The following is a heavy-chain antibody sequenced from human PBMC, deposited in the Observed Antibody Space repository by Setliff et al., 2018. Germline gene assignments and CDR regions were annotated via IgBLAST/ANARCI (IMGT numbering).Heavy chain of an antibody. Sequence: ASVKVSCKTSGFRFTNFGFSWVRQAPGQGLECMGRINPNNGGTNYAQKFQGRVTMTRDTSISTVYMELSSLRSEDAAVYYCARERGDIVTTTSYYYYLDVWGTGTTVTVSS. CDR3: ARERGDIVTTTSYYYYLDV. D-gene: IGHD5-12*01. V-gene: IGHV1-2*06. CDR2: INPNNGGT. CDR1: GFRFTNFG. J-gene: IGHJ6*03.